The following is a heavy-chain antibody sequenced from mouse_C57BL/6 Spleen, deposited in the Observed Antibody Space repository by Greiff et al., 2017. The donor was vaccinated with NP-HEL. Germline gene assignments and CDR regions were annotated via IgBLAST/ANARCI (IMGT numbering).Heavy chain of an antibody. V-gene: IGHV1-22*01. CDR3: AREGSYYYGSRAWFAY. D-gene: IGHD1-1*01. J-gene: IGHJ3*01. CDR1: GYTFTDYN. Sequence: VQLQQSGPELVKPGASVKMSCKASGYTFTDYNMHWVKQSHGKSLEWIGYINPNNGGTSYNQKFKGKATLTVNKSSSTAYMELRSLTSEDSAVYYCAREGSYYYGSRAWFAYWGQGTLVTVSA. CDR2: INPNNGGT.